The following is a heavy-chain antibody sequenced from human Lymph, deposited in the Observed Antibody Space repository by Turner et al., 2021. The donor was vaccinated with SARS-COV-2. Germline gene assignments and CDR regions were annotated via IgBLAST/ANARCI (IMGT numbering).Heavy chain of an antibody. V-gene: IGHV3-48*02. CDR3: AKDRGGYGTYYYGIDF. D-gene: IGHD2-15*01. Sequence: EVPLVESGGGLLQSEGSLRLSCAASGLTFSSYSMHWVRQAPGKGLEWVAYISNSSSTIYYADSVKGRFTISRDNAKNSLYLQMNSLRDEDTAVYYCAKDRGGYGTYYYGIDFWGQGTTVTVSS. CDR2: ISNSSSTI. CDR1: GLTFSSYS. J-gene: IGHJ6*02.